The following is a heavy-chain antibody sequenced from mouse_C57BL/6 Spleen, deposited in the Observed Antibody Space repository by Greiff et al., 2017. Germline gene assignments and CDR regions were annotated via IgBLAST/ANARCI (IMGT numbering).Heavy chain of an antibody. D-gene: IGHD2-4*01. CDR1: GYTFTSYW. CDR3: ARSDDYGGGYYFDY. Sequence: QVQLQQPGTELVKPGASVKLSCKASGYTFTSYWMHWVKQRPGQGLEWIGNINPSNGGTNYNEKFKSKATLTVDKSSSTSYMQLSSLTSEDSAVYDSARSDDYGGGYYFDYWGQGTTLTVSS. V-gene: IGHV1-53*01. CDR2: INPSNGGT. J-gene: IGHJ2*01.